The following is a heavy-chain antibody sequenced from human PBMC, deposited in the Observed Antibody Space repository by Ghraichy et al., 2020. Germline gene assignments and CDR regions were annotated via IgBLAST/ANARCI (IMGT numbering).Heavy chain of an antibody. J-gene: IGHJ4*02. D-gene: IGHD2-21*01. V-gene: IGHV3-9*01. CDR1: GFTFDEYA. CDR2: VSRDSVGI. CDR3: VRGPVAYCDGNCLPGIFDY. Sequence: GGSLRLSCAASGFTFDEYAMHWVRQAPGKGLEWVAGVSRDSVGIRHAGSVKGRFTISRDNARNSLNLQMNSLRTEDTALYYCVRGPVAYCDGNCLPGIFDYWGQGTLVTVSS.